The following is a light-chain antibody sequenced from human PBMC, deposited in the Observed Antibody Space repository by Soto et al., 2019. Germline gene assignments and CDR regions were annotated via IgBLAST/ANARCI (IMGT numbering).Light chain of an antibody. CDR1: SSDVGGSKY. V-gene: IGLV2-14*01. Sequence: QSALTQPASVSGYPGQSITISCTGTSSDVGGSKYVSWYQQHPGEAPKLILYEVAYRPSGVSNRFSGAKSGNTASVTVSGLRAEDEADDYCSSKTSSGTLYVFGTGTKVTVL. CDR3: SSKTSSGTLYV. CDR2: EVA. J-gene: IGLJ1*01.